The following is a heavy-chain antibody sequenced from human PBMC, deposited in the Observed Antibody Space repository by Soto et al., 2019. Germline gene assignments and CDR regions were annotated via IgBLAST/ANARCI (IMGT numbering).Heavy chain of an antibody. CDR2: ITYDGSHK. D-gene: IGHD4-17*01. Sequence: PGGSLRRSCAASGYTLSAYRINLVRQAPGKGLEWVASITYDGSHKNYAESVKRRFTISRDNSKNTLYLQMNSLRAEDTAVYYCAKVNADDYVFEYWGQGALVTVPQ. J-gene: IGHJ4*02. CDR1: GYTLSAYR. V-gene: IGHV3-30*02. CDR3: AKVNADDYVFEY.